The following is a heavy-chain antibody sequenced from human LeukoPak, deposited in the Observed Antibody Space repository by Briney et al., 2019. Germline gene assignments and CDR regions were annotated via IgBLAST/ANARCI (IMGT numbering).Heavy chain of an antibody. D-gene: IGHD3-10*01. CDR1: GFTFSRFA. V-gene: IGHV3-64D*06. J-gene: IGHJ4*02. CDR3: VKNMVRGVILLGYFDY. Sequence: GRSLRLSCSASGFTFSRFAKHGVREDTGKGLEYGSTISPNGNSKYYADSVKGRFTISRDNSKNMLYLEMSSLRPEDTAVYFCVKNMVRGVILLGYFDYWGQGTLVTVSS. CDR2: ISPNGNSK.